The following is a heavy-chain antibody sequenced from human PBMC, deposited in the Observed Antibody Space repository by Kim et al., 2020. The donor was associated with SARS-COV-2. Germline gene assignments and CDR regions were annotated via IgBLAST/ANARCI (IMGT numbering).Heavy chain of an antibody. V-gene: IGHV1-18*04. Sequence: ASVKVSCKASGFTFSSYAITWVRQAPGQGLEWVGWISPFSGDTKVAQEFQGRVTMTTDTSTAFLALGSLTSDDTAVYYCARGRATPWFYLDYWGQGTLVTVSS. J-gene: IGHJ4*02. CDR3: ARGRATPWFYLDY. D-gene: IGHD1-26*01. CDR1: GFTFSSYA. CDR2: ISPFSGDT.